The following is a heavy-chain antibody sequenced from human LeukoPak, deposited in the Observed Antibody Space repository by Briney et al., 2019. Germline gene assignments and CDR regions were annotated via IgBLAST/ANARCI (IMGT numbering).Heavy chain of an antibody. CDR2: ISGSGGST. Sequence: GGSLRLSCAASGFTVSSNYMSWVRQAPGKGLEWVSAISGSGGSTYYADSVKGRFTISRDNSKNTLYLQMNSLRAEDTAVYYCAKGPYCGGDCYTALDYWGQGTLVTVSS. D-gene: IGHD2-21*02. CDR1: GFTVSSNY. J-gene: IGHJ4*02. CDR3: AKGPYCGGDCYTALDY. V-gene: IGHV3-23*01.